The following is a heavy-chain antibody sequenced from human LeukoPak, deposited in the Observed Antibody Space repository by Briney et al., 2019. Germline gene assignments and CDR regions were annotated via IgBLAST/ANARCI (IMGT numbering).Heavy chain of an antibody. D-gene: IGHD3-10*01. J-gene: IGHJ4*02. V-gene: IGHV1-46*01. Sequence: ASVKVSCKASGYTFTSYYMHWVRQAPGQGLEWMGLINPSGGSTSYAQKFQGRVTMTRDMSTSTVYMELSSLRSEDTAVYYCARDGNYYGSGGYFDYWGQGTLVTVSS. CDR1: GYTFTSYY. CDR3: ARDGNYYGSGGYFDY. CDR2: INPSGGST.